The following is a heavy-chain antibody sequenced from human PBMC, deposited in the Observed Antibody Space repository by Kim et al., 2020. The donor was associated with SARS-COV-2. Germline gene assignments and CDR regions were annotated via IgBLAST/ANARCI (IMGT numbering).Heavy chain of an antibody. Sequence: GGSLRLSCAASGFTFSRRAMSWVRQVTGKGLEWIASVNNNNNPYYADSVKGRFTVSRDITKDTLYLQMNSLRADDTALYYCAKDHPSSGWPTFDSWGQGT. J-gene: IGHJ4*02. CDR1: GFTFSRRA. CDR2: VNNNNNP. D-gene: IGHD6-19*01. CDR3: AKDHPSSGWPTFDS. V-gene: IGHV3-23*05.